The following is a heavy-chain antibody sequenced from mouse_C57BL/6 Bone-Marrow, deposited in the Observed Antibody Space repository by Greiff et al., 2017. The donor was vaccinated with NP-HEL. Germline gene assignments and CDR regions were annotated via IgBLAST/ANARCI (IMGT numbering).Heavy chain of an antibody. J-gene: IGHJ4*01. V-gene: IGHV14-2*01. CDR3: ARPQLGRHYAMDY. CDR2: IDPEDGDT. CDR1: GFNIKDYY. D-gene: IGHD4-1*02. Sequence: VQLQQSGAELVKPGASVKLSCTASGFNIKDYYMHWVKQRTEQGLEWIGRIDPEDGDTKYAPKFQGKATITADTSSNTAYLQLSSLTSEDTAVYYCARPQLGRHYAMDYWGQGTSVTVSS.